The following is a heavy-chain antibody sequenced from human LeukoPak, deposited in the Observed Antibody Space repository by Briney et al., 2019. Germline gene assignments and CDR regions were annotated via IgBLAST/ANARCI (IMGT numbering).Heavy chain of an antibody. CDR1: GGSISSSSYY. J-gene: IGHJ4*02. V-gene: IGHV4-39*01. CDR3: ATQGLWDRDY. D-gene: IGHD3-10*01. CDR2: IYYSGST. Sequence: PSETLSLTCTVSGGSISSSSYYWGWIRQPPGKGLEWIGSIYYSGSTYYNPSLKSRVTISVDTSKNQFSLKLSSVTAADTAVYYCATQGLWDRDYWGQGTLATVSS.